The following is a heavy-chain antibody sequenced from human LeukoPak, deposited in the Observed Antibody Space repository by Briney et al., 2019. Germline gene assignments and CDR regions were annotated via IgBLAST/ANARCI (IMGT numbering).Heavy chain of an antibody. D-gene: IGHD5-18*01. CDR3: ARDRGSDTAMVN. V-gene: IGHV1-69*05. CDR1: GGTFSSYA. CDR2: IIPIFGTA. Sequence: ASVKVSCKASGGTFSSYAISWVRQAPGQGLEWMGGIIPIFGTANYAQKFQGRVTITTDESTSTAYMELSSLRSEDTAVYYCARDRGSDTAMVNWGQGTLVTVSS. J-gene: IGHJ4*02.